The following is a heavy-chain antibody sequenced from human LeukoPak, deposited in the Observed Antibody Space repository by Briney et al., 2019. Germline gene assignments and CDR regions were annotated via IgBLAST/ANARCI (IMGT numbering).Heavy chain of an antibody. CDR2: IHSDGST. J-gene: IGHJ4*02. V-gene: IGHV3-53*01. CDR1: GFIVSSNY. CDR3: ARVTSFSGSYYPFDY. D-gene: IGHD1-26*01. Sequence: GGSLRLSCAASGFIVSSNYMTWVRQAPGKGLEWVSVIHSDGSTYYADSVKGRFTISRDNSKNTVSLQMNSLRAEDTGVYYCARVTSFSGSYYPFDYWGQGTLVTVSS.